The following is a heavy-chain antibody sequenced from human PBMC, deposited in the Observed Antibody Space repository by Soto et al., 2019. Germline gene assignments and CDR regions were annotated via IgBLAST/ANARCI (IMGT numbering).Heavy chain of an antibody. CDR1: GGTISSYY. Sequence: SETLSLTCTVSGGTISSYYWSWIRQPPGKGLEWIGYIYFTGSTNYNPSLKSRVTISVDTSKNQFSLKLSSVTAADTAVYYCARGSCSSASCYTGDFWGQGTLVTVSS. CDR2: IYFTGST. J-gene: IGHJ4*02. D-gene: IGHD2-2*02. V-gene: IGHV4-59*01. CDR3: ARGSCSSASCYTGDF.